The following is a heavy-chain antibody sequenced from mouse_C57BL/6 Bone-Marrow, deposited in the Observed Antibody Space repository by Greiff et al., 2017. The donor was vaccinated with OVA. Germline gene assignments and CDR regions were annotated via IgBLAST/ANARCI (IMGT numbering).Heavy chain of an antibody. V-gene: IGHV1-81*01. Sequence: QVQLQQSGAELARPGASVKLSCKASGYTFTSYGISWVKQRTGQGLEWIGEIYPRSGNTYYNEKFKGKATLTADKSSSTAYMELSSLTSEDSAVYFCAREGDYEGFAYWGQGTLVTVSA. J-gene: IGHJ3*01. CDR2: IYPRSGNT. CDR3: AREGDYEGFAY. D-gene: IGHD2-4*01. CDR1: GYTFTSYG.